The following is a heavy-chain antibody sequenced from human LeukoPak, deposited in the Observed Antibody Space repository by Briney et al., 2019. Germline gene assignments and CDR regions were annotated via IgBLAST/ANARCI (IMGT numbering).Heavy chain of an antibody. Sequence: SETLSLTCTVSGGSISSYYWSWIRQPPGKGLEWIGYIYYSGSTNYNPSLKSRVTISVDTSKNQFSLKLSSVTAADTAVYYCARAKVVAATPGWFDPWGQGTLVTVSS. J-gene: IGHJ5*02. CDR1: GGSISSYY. V-gene: IGHV4-59*01. D-gene: IGHD2-15*01. CDR3: ARAKVVAATPGWFDP. CDR2: IYYSGST.